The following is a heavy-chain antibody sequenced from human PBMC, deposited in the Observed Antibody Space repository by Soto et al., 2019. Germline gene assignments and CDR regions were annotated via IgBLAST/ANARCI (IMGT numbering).Heavy chain of an antibody. D-gene: IGHD3-3*01. V-gene: IGHV3-30-3*01. J-gene: IGHJ4*02. CDR1: GFTFSSYV. CDR2: ISYDGSDK. Sequence: QVQLVESGGGVVQPGRSLRLSCAASGFTFSSYVMHWVRQAPGKGLEWVALISYDGSDKYYADSVKGRFTISRDNSRNTLYLQMNSLRVEDTAVYYCARHSEAGVTIFGVASDYWGRGTLVTVSS. CDR3: ARHSEAGVTIFGVASDY.